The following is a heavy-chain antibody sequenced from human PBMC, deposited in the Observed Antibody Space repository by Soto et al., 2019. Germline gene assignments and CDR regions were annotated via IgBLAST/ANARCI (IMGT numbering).Heavy chain of an antibody. Sequence: ASVKVSCKTSGYTFTNHGINRVRQAPGQGLEWMGWINPYNANTNYAQKLQGRVTMPTDASTSTAYMDLRSLTSDDTAVYYCARDRVAGIWGDAFDIWGQGTMVTVSS. CDR3: ARDRVAGIWGDAFDI. V-gene: IGHV1-18*04. J-gene: IGHJ3*02. CDR2: INPYNANT. CDR1: GYTFTNHG. D-gene: IGHD3-16*01.